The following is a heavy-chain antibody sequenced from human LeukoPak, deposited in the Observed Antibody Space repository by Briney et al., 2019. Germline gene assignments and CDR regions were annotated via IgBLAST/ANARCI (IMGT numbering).Heavy chain of an antibody. J-gene: IGHJ4*02. CDR1: GGSISSSSYY. V-gene: IGHV4-39*01. Sequence: SETLSLTCTVSGGSISSSSYYWGWIRQPPGKGLVWIGSIYYSGSNYYNPSLKSRVTISVNTSKNQFSLKLSSVTAADTAVYYCARQASVWSGYYKDYWGQGTLVTVSS. CDR2: IYYSGSN. CDR3: ARQASVWSGYYKDY. D-gene: IGHD3-3*01.